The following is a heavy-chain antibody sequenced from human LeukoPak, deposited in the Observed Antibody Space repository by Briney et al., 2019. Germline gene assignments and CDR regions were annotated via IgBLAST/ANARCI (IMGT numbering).Heavy chain of an antibody. Sequence: PGGSLRLSCAASGFDLTTYAMTWVRQAPAKGLEWVSSIRIGGGGTYYADSAKGRFSISRDNAKNTLFLYMSGLRAEDTAAYYCARGTSTAPGIDYWGQGTLVAVSS. J-gene: IGHJ4*02. D-gene: IGHD6-13*01. CDR3: ARGTSTAPGIDY. V-gene: IGHV3-23*01. CDR2: IRIGGGGT. CDR1: GFDLTTYA.